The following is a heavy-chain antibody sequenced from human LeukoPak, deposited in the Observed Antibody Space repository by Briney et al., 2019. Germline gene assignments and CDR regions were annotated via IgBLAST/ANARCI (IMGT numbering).Heavy chain of an antibody. Sequence: PGGSLRLSCAASGFTFSSYWMHWVRQAPGKGLVWVSRINSDGSSTSYADFVKGRFTISRDNVKNTLYLQMNSLRAEDTAVYYCAKDRGFGVFFQYYFDYWGQGTLVTVSS. CDR2: INSDGSST. CDR3: AKDRGFGVFFQYYFDY. D-gene: IGHD3-10*01. V-gene: IGHV3-74*01. CDR1: GFTFSSYW. J-gene: IGHJ4*02.